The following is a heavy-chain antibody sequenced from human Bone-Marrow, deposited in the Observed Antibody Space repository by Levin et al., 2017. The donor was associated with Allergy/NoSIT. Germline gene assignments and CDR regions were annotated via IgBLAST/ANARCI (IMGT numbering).Heavy chain of an antibody. CDR3: ARGEGFPDWFDP. Sequence: PSETLSLTCTVSGGSISSGDYYWSWIRQPPGKGLEWIGYIYYSGSTYYNPSLKSRVTISVDTSKNQFSLKLSSVTAADTAVYYCARGEGFPDWFDPWGQGTLVTVSS. V-gene: IGHV4-30-4*01. CDR2: IYYSGST. CDR1: GGSISSGDYY. J-gene: IGHJ5*02. D-gene: IGHD2-15*01.